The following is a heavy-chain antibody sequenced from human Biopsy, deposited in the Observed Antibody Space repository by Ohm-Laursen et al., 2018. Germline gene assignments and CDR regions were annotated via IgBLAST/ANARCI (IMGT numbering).Heavy chain of an antibody. CDR1: GAYITSYY. V-gene: IGHV4-4*07. Sequence: SETLSLTCTVSGAYITSYYWSWIRQPAGKGLEWIGHTYKGGNTDHNHSLKSRVSMSVDTSKNQLYLTLRSVTAADTAVYYCARDLPSSYYSAFDVWGQGTPVPVSS. CDR2: TYKGGNT. CDR3: ARDLPSSYYSAFDV. J-gene: IGHJ6*02.